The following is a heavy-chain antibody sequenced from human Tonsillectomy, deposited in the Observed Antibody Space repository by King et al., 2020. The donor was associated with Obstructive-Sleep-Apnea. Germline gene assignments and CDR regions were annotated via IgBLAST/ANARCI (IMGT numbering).Heavy chain of an antibody. Sequence: VQLVESGGDLVQPGRSLRLSCAASGFTFDDYAMHWVRQAPGKGLEWGSGISWNSGSIGYAESVRGRFTISRDNAKNSLYLQMNSLRAEDTALYYCAKDNSSGWYRGLDYWGQGTLVTVSS. CDR3: AKDNSSGWYRGLDY. D-gene: IGHD6-19*01. CDR2: ISWNSGSI. CDR1: GFTFDDYA. V-gene: IGHV3-9*01. J-gene: IGHJ4*02.